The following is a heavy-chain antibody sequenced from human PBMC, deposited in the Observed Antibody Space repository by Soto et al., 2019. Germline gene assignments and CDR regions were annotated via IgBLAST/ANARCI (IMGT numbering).Heavy chain of an antibody. Sequence: GESLKISCNASGFSLNTYWIGWVRQKPGKGLECMGSIFPGDSDTIYIPSFQGQVIISHDRSISTAYLQWRSLKASDTAIYYFERQGRKYRGYGYYYGMGVRGQRNNVPVSS. CDR2: IFPGDSDT. CDR1: GFSLNTYW. V-gene: IGHV5-51*01. CDR3: ERQGRKYRGYGYYYGMGV. J-gene: IGHJ6*02. D-gene: IGHD5-12*01.